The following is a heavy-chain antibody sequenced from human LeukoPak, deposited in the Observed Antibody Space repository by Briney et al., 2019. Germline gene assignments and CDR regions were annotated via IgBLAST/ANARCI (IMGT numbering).Heavy chain of an antibody. D-gene: IGHD4-17*01. Sequence: PSETLSLTCTVSGGSISSSSYYWGWIRQPPGKGLEWIGSIYYSGSTYYNPSLKSRVTISVDTSKNQFSLKLSSVTAADTAVYYCARVSATVTTPYFDYWGQGTLVTVSS. CDR2: IYYSGST. CDR1: GGSISSSSYY. CDR3: ARVSATVTTPYFDY. V-gene: IGHV4-39*07. J-gene: IGHJ4*02.